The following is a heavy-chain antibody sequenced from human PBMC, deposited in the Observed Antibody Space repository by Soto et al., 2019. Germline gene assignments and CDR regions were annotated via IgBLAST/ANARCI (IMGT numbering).Heavy chain of an antibody. CDR2: INAGNGNT. CDR3: ARARYCSGGSCYSSSLFDP. CDR1: GYTFTSYA. V-gene: IGHV1-3*01. J-gene: IGHJ5*02. D-gene: IGHD2-15*01. Sequence: QVQLVQSGAEVKKPGASVKVSCKASGYTFTSYAMHWVRQAPGQRLEWMGWINAGNGNTKYSQKFQGRVTITRDTSASTAYMELSSLRSEDTAVYYCARARYCSGGSCYSSSLFDPWGQGTLVTVSS.